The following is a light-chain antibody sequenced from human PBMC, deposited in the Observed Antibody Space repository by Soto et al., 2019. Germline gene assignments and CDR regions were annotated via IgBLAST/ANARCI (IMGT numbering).Light chain of an antibody. Sequence: QSALTQPASVSGSPGQSITISCTGTSSDVGAYNYVSWYQQYPGKAPKLMIYDVSDRPSGVSNRFSGSKSGNTASLTISGLQAEDEADYYCTSYTSNSTPLFGGGTQLTVL. V-gene: IGLV2-14*01. J-gene: IGLJ2*01. CDR3: TSYTSNSTPL. CDR1: SSDVGAYNY. CDR2: DVS.